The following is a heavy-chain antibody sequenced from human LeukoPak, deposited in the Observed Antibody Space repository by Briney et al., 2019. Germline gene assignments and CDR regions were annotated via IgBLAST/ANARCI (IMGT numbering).Heavy chain of an antibody. J-gene: IGHJ1*01. V-gene: IGHV3-53*01. CDR1: GFTVSSNY. Sequence: PGGSLRLSCAASGFTVSSNYMSWVRQAPGKGLEWVSVIYSGGSTYHADSVRGRFTTSRDNAKNSLDLQMNSLKAEDTAVYYCATPAAGPGAEYSQYWGQGTLVIVSS. CDR2: IYSGGST. D-gene: IGHD6-13*01. CDR3: ATPAAGPGAEYSQY.